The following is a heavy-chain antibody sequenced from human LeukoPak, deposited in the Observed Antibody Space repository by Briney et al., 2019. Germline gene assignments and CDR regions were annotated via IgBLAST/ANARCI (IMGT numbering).Heavy chain of an antibody. CDR3: VRLGPAVSDLYDAFDV. CDR1: GYTFTNSW. V-gene: IGHV5-51*01. D-gene: IGHD3/OR15-3a*01. CDR2: IYPRDSDT. Sequence: HGESLKISCEASGYTFTNSWIGWVRQRPGKGLEYMGIIYPRDSDTRYSPSFQGQVTISADRSITTAYLQWRSLRPSDTAMYYCVRLGPAVSDLYDAFDVWGQGTAVVVS. J-gene: IGHJ3*01.